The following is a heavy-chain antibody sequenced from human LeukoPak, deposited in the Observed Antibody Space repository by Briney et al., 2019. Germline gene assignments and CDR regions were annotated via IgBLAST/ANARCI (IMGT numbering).Heavy chain of an antibody. CDR2: IIPIFGTA. CDR1: GGTFSSYA. J-gene: IGHJ4*02. D-gene: IGHD1-26*01. Sequence: GASVKVSCTASGGTFSSYAISWVRQAPGQGLEWMGGIIPIFGTANYAQKFQGRVTITADESTSTAYMELSSLRSEDTAVYYCARLGHVGAADDFDYWGQGTLVTVSS. CDR3: ARLGHVGAADDFDY. V-gene: IGHV1-69*13.